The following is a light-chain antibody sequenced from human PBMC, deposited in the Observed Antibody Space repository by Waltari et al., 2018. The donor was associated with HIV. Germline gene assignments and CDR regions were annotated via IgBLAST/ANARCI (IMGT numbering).Light chain of an antibody. CDR2: YND. V-gene: IGLV1-36*01. J-gene: IGLJ3*02. Sequence: QSVLTQPPSLSEPPRQRVTISCSGSHSNIGNNAVNWYQQLPGKAPKLLIYYNDLLPSGVSDRFSGSRSGTSASLAISGLQSEDEAHYYCASWDDRPNGWVFGGGTQLTVL. CDR3: ASWDDRPNGWV. CDR1: HSNIGNNA.